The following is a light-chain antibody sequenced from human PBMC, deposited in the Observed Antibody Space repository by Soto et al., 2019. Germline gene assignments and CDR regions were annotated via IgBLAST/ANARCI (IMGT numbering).Light chain of an antibody. CDR1: QSVSSSY. CDR3: QQYGDSIFT. CDR2: GAS. V-gene: IGKV3-20*01. Sequence: ELVLTQSPGTVSLSPGERATLSCRASQSVSSSYLAWYQQKPGQAPRLLIYGASSRATGIPDRFSGSGSGTDFILTISRLEPEDFAVYYCQQYGDSIFTFGPGTKVDIK. J-gene: IGKJ3*01.